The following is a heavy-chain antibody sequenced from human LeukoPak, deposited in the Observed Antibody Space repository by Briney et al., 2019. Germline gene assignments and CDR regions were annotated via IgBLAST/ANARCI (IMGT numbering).Heavy chain of an antibody. V-gene: IGHV3-30*18. Sequence: PGGSLRLSCAASGFTFSNYGMHCVRQAPGKGLEWVAHISYDESGKYYADSVKGRFTISRDNSTKTLYLQMNSLRREDTAVYYCAKGVVAATNAAYYGMDVWGQGTTVTVSS. D-gene: IGHD2-15*01. CDR2: ISYDESGK. J-gene: IGHJ6*02. CDR1: GFTFSNYG. CDR3: AKGVVAATNAAYYGMDV.